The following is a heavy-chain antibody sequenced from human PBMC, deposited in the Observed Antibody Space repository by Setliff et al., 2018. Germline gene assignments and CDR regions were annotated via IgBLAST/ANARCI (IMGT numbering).Heavy chain of an antibody. CDR3: AKGWWELLN. CDR2: FDPEDGET. D-gene: IGHD2-15*01. Sequence: ASVKVSCKASGYTFTSYAMHWVRQAPGQRLEWMGGFDPEDGETIYAQKFQGRVTMTEDTSTDTAYMELSSLRAEDTALYYCAKGWWELLNWGQGTLVTVSS. CDR1: GYTFTSYA. J-gene: IGHJ4*02. V-gene: IGHV1-24*01.